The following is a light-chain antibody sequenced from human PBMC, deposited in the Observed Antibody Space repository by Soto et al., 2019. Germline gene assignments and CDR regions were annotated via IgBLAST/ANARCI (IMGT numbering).Light chain of an antibody. CDR1: QSVTNY. Sequence: IVLTQSPGTLSLSPGESASLSCRASQSVTNYLAWYQQKPGQAPRLLIYDTFTRAAGIPDRFSVSGSGTDFTLIISRLEPEDFALYYCQQYAGSPYTFGQGTKVDIK. J-gene: IGKJ2*01. V-gene: IGKV3-20*01. CDR2: DTF. CDR3: QQYAGSPYT.